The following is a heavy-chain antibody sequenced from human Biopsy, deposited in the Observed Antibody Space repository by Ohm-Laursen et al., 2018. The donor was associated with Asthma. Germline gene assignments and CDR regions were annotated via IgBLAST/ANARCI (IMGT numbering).Heavy chain of an antibody. CDR3: ARCQVGYSSGWSLLLKKIYYPGMDV. CDR2: ITTVFGTT. Sequence: SVKVSCKAPGGTFSNFAISWVRQAPGQGLEWLGGITTVFGTTNYAQKFQGRVTITADESTSTAYMEVTSLRSEDTAIYYCARCQVGYSSGWSLLLKKIYYPGMDVWGQGTAVTVSS. D-gene: IGHD6-19*01. V-gene: IGHV1-69*13. CDR1: GGTFSNFA. J-gene: IGHJ6*02.